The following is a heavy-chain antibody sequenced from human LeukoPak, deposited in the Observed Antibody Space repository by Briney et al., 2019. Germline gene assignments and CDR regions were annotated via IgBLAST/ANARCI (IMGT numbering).Heavy chain of an antibody. CDR2: IYYTGNT. Sequence: SETLSLTCSVSGDSITGYYWGWIRQPPGKGLEWIGNIYYTGNTYYNSSLKNRVTISLDTSKNQFSLKLTSVTSADTAVYYCARADYGSGTYYFDSWGQGTLVTVSS. D-gene: IGHD3-10*01. J-gene: IGHJ4*02. V-gene: IGHV4-39*07. CDR3: ARADYGSGTYYFDS. CDR1: GDSITGYY.